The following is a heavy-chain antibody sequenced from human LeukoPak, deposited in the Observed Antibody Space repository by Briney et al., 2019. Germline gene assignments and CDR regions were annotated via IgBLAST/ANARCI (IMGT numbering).Heavy chain of an antibody. D-gene: IGHD2-2*01. V-gene: IGHV3-30*02. CDR2: IRYDGSNK. Sequence: PGGSLRLSCAASGFTFSSYGMHWVRQAPGKGLEWVAFIRYDGSNKYYADSVKGRFTISRDNSKNTLYLQMNSLRAEDTAVYYCANGRVVPAAISLYWGQGTLVTVSS. J-gene: IGHJ4*02. CDR3: ANGRVVPAAISLY. CDR1: GFTFSSYG.